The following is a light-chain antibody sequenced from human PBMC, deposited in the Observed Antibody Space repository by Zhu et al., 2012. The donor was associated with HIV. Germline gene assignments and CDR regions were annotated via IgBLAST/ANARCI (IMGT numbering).Light chain of an antibody. CDR2: GAS. CDR3: QLYGASPPIT. J-gene: IGKJ5*01. CDR1: QSFSSIY. Sequence: EIVLTQSPDTLSLPPGERATLSCRASQSFSSIYLAWYQQKPGQAPRLLIYGASSRATGIPDRFSGSGSGTDFTLTITTLEPEDFAVYYCQLYGASPPITFGQGTRLEIK. V-gene: IGKV3-20*01.